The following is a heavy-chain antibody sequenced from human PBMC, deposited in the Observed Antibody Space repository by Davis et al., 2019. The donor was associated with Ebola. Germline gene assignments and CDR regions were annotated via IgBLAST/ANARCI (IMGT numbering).Heavy chain of an antibody. D-gene: IGHD6-13*01. Sequence: GESLKISCAASGFTFSNYAMSWVRQAPGKGLEWVSAVSGSGGSTYYADSVKGRFTISRDSSKNTLYLQMNSLRADDTAVYSFAREGAAVPDYYYGMDVWGQGTTVTVSS. V-gene: IGHV3-23*01. CDR3: AREGAAVPDYYYGMDV. J-gene: IGHJ6*02. CDR2: VSGSGGST. CDR1: GFTFSNYA.